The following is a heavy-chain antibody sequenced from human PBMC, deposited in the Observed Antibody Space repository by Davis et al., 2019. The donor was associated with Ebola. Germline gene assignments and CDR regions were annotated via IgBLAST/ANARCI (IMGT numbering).Heavy chain of an antibody. V-gene: IGHV3-33*06. CDR1: GFTFSSYG. CDR2: IWYDGSNK. Sequence: GGSLRLSCAASGFTFSSYGMHWVRQAPGKGLEWVAVIWYDGSNKYYADSVKGRFTISRDNSKNTLYLQMNSLRAEDTAVYYCAKGAGYSSTYDYWGQGTLVTVSS. D-gene: IGHD6-13*01. J-gene: IGHJ4*02. CDR3: AKGAGYSSTYDY.